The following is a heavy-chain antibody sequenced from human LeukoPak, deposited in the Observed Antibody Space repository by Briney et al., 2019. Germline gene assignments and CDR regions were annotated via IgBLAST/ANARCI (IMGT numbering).Heavy chain of an antibody. CDR1: GFTFATYP. CDR3: AKVTSSYNYFDY. Sequence: PGGSLRLSCEASGFTFATYPMSWVRQAPGKGLEWVSTFSGSGGRTLYAYSVKGRFTISRDNSKSTLSLQMNSLRAEDTAVYYCAKVTSSYNYFDYWGQGSLVTVSS. V-gene: IGHV3-23*01. CDR2: FSGSGGRT. D-gene: IGHD2-2*01. J-gene: IGHJ4*02.